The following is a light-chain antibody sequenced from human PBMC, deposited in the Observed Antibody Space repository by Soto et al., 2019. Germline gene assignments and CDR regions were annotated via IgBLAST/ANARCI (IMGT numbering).Light chain of an antibody. J-gene: IGKJ1*01. CDR2: GAS. Sequence: EIELTQSPGTLSLSPGERATLSCRASQSVSSSYLAWYQQKPGQAPRPLIYGASSRAIGIPDRFSGSGSGTDFTLTISRLEPEDFAVYYCQQYGSSPWTFGQGTKV. CDR1: QSVSSSY. V-gene: IGKV3-20*01. CDR3: QQYGSSPWT.